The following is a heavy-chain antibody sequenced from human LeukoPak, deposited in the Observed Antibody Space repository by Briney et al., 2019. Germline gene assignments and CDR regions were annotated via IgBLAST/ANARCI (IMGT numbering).Heavy chain of an antibody. CDR3: ARDPPLWDSSGYGSPVDY. D-gene: IGHD3-22*01. Sequence: GASVKVSCKASGYTFTSYAMHWVRQAPGQRLEWMGWINAGNGNTKYSQKFQGRVTITRDTSASTAYMELSSLRSDDTAVYYCARDPPLWDSSGYGSPVDYWGQGTLVTVSS. V-gene: IGHV1-3*01. CDR1: GYTFTSYA. CDR2: INAGNGNT. J-gene: IGHJ4*02.